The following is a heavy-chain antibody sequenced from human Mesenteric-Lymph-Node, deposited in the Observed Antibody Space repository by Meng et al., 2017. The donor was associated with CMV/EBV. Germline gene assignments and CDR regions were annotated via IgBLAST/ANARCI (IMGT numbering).Heavy chain of an antibody. CDR3: AKAPYAFCGGDCREKGYFDY. Sequence: GGSLRLSCAASGFTFSSYGMHWVRQAPGKGLEWVAVIWYDGSNKYYADSVKGRFTISRDNSKNTLYLQMNSLRAEDTAVYYCAKAPYAFCGGDCREKGYFDYWGQGALVTVSS. D-gene: IGHD2-21*01. V-gene: IGHV3-30*02. J-gene: IGHJ4*02. CDR1: GFTFSSYG. CDR2: IWYDGSNK.